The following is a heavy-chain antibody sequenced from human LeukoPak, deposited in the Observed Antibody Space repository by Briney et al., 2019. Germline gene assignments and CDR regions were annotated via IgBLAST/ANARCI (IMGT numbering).Heavy chain of an antibody. CDR3: ARGVISRSCFDF. D-gene: IGHD3-3*02. CDR1: GYTFSSFC. J-gene: IGHJ4*02. CDR2: IKHDGSTT. V-gene: IGHV3-74*01. Sequence: GGCLRLSCAASGYTFSSFCMHWVRQAPGKGLVWVSRIKHDGSTTNYADSVKGRLPMSRDNAKITLCWQMNSLRAEDTAVYYCARGVISRSCFDFGGQGTLVTVSS.